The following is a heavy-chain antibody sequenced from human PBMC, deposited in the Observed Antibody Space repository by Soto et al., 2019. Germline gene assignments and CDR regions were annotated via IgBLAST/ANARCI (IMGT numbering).Heavy chain of an antibody. Sequence: QVQLQESGPGLVKPSETLSLTCTVSGGSISSYYWSWIRQPPGKGLEWIGYIYYSGSTNYNPSLKSRGTIAVDTPKNQFSLKLSSVTAADTAVYYGARLLAARSYYFDYWGQGTLVTVSS. CDR2: IYYSGST. CDR3: ARLLAARSYYFDY. D-gene: IGHD6-25*01. CDR1: GGSISSYY. J-gene: IGHJ4*02. V-gene: IGHV4-59*08.